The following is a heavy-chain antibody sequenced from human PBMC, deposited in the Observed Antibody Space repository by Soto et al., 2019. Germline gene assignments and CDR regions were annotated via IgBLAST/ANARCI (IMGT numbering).Heavy chain of an antibody. J-gene: IGHJ6*02. D-gene: IGHD2-15*01. CDR1: GFTFSNYG. CDR3: ASEYCSGGTCYYYGMDV. CDR2: IWYDGSNK. V-gene: IGHV3-33*01. Sequence: QVQLVESGGGVVQPGRSLRLSCAASGFTFSNYGMHWVRQAPDKGLEWVALIWYDGSNKYYADSVKGRFTISRDNSKNTLYLQMNILRAEDTAVYYCASEYCSGGTCYYYGMDVWGQGTTVTVSS.